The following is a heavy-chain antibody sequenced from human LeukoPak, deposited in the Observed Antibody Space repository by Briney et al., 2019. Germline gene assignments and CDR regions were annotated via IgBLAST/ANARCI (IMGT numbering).Heavy chain of an antibody. D-gene: IGHD2-21*02. CDR2: ISGSGGST. J-gene: IGHJ4*02. CDR1: GFTFSSYA. CDR3: AKAPLSVVVTAYFDY. Sequence: PGGSLRLSCAASGFTFSSYAMSWVRQAPGKGLEWVSAISGSGGSTYYADSVKGRFTISRDNSKNTLYLQMNSLRAEDTAVYYCAKAPLSVVVTAYFDYWGQGTLVTVSS. V-gene: IGHV3-23*01.